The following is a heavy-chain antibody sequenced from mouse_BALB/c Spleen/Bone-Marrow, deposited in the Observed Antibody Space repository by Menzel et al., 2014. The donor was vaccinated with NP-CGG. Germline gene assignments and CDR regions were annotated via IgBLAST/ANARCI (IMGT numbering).Heavy chain of an antibody. CDR3: AREGGLRRGDYYAMDY. V-gene: IGHV1-14*01. D-gene: IGHD2-4*01. CDR2: INPYNDGT. CDR1: GYTFTAYV. J-gene: IGHJ4*01. Sequence: EVQLQQSGPELVKPGASVKMSCKASGYTFTAYVMHWVKQKPGQGLEWIGNINPYNDGTKYNEMFKGKATLTSDKSSSTAYMELSSLTPEDSAVYYCAREGGLRRGDYYAMDYWGQGTSVTVSS.